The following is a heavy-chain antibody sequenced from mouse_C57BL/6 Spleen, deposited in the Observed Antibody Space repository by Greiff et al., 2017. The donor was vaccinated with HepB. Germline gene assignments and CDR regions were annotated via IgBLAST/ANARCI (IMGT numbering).Heavy chain of an antibody. CDR1: GFSLTSYG. V-gene: IGHV2-2*01. CDR3: ARNSAYSPFAY. CDR2: IWSGGST. Sequence: VKLVESGPGLVQPSQSLSITCTVSGFSLTSYGVHWVRQSPGKGLEWLGVIWSGGSTDYNAAFISRLSISKDNSKSQVFFKMNSLQADDTAIYYCARNSAYSPFAYWGQGTLVTVSA. J-gene: IGHJ3*01. D-gene: IGHD2-10*01.